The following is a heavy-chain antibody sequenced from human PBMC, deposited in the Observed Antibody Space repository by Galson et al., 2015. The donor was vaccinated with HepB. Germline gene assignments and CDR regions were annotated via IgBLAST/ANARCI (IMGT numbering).Heavy chain of an antibody. CDR3: ARDAADSGRYNWNDGEVFYFDN. CDR2: IKQDGSEK. CDR1: GFTFSSYW. J-gene: IGHJ4*02. Sequence: SLRLSCAASGFTFSSYWMSWVRQAPGRGLEWVANIKQDGSEKYYVDSVKGRFTISRDNAKNSLYLQMNSLRAEDTAVYYCARDAADSGRYNWNDGEVFYFDNWGQGTLVTVSS. D-gene: IGHD1-20*01. V-gene: IGHV3-7*03.